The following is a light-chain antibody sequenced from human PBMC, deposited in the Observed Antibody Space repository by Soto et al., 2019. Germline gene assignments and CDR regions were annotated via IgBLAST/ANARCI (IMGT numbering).Light chain of an antibody. CDR1: QIVSSN. Sequence: ETVFTPSPATLSVSPGERAPLSGRASQIVSSNLAWYQQKPGQAPRLLIYGASTRATGIPAPSSGSGSGTEFTLTISSLQSQHFAAYYCQQHHTWPPLITFGKGTKLDIK. CDR3: QQHHTWPPLIT. CDR2: GAS. V-gene: IGKV3-15*01. J-gene: IGKJ5*01.